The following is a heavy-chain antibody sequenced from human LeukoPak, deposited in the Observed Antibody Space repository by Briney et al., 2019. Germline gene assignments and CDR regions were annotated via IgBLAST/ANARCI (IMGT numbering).Heavy chain of an antibody. Sequence: PGGSLRLSCAASGFTFSSYAMNWVRQAPGKGLEWVSAISGSGGSTYYADSVKGRFTISRDNSKNMLYLQMNSLRAEDTAVYYCARVDFWSGYSIGYWGQGTLVTVSS. V-gene: IGHV3-23*01. CDR2: ISGSGGST. D-gene: IGHD3-3*01. CDR3: ARVDFWSGYSIGY. CDR1: GFTFSSYA. J-gene: IGHJ4*02.